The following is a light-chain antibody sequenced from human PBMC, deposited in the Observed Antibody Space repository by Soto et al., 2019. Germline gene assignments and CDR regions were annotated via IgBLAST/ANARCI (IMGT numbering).Light chain of an antibody. CDR1: QTISSRY. J-gene: IGKJ1*01. CDR3: HHSGNSHGT. Sequence: EIVLAQSPGTLSLSPGERATLSCRASQTISSRYLTWYQKKSGQVPRLLIYGASSRATGIPDRFSGSGSGTDFNLTISRLETEDVAVYYCHHSGNSHGTFGQGTKVDIK. CDR2: GAS. V-gene: IGKV3-20*01.